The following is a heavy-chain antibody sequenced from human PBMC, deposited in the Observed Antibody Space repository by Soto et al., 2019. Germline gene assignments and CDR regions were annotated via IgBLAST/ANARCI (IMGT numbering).Heavy chain of an antibody. V-gene: IGHV4-59*01. Sequence: PSETLSLTFTVSGGSISSYYWRWIRQPPGKGLEWIGHIYYSGSTNYNPSLKSRVTISVDTSKNQFSLKLSSVTAADTAVYYCARSNSRWYLNYWGQGPLVTVSS. CDR3: ARSNSRWYLNY. D-gene: IGHD6-13*01. J-gene: IGHJ4*02. CDR2: IYYSGST. CDR1: GGSISSYY.